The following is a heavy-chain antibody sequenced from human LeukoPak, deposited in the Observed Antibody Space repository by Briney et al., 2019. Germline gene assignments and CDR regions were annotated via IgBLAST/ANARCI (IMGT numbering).Heavy chain of an antibody. Sequence: SVKVSCKASGYTFTSYDISWVRQAPGQGLEWMGGIIPIFGTANYAQKFQGRVTITADKSTSTAYMELSSLRSEDTAVYYCARNGYDSNRGAFDIWGQGTMVTVSS. CDR2: IIPIFGTA. CDR3: ARNGYDSNRGAFDI. CDR1: GYTFTSYD. D-gene: IGHD3-22*01. J-gene: IGHJ3*02. V-gene: IGHV1-69*06.